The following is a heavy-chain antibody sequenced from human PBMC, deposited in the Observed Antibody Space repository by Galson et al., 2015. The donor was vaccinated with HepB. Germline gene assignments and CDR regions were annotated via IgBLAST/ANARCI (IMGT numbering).Heavy chain of an antibody. CDR1: GFTFSSYA. V-gene: IGHV3-23*01. CDR3: AKDRGGYNYGGRIDY. Sequence: SLRLSCAASGFTFSSYAMSWVRQAPGKGLEWVSAISGSGGSTYYADSVEGRFTISRDNSKNTLYLQMNSLRAEDTAVYYCAKDRGGYNYGGRIDYWGQGTLVTVSS. J-gene: IGHJ4*02. D-gene: IGHD5-24*01. CDR2: ISGSGGST.